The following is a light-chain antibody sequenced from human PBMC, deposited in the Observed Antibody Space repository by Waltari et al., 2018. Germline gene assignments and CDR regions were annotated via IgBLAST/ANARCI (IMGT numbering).Light chain of an antibody. J-gene: IGLJ3*02. V-gene: IGLV4-69*01. CDR3: QAWGTGIGV. Sequence: LVLTQSPSASASLGASVKLTCTVSSGHTRYAIPWLQQQPEKGPRSLMKVNRDGSHIKGDGIPDRFSGSSSGAERYLTISSLQSEDEADYYCQAWGTGIGVFGGGTKLSVL. CDR2: VNRDGSH. CDR1: SGHTRYA.